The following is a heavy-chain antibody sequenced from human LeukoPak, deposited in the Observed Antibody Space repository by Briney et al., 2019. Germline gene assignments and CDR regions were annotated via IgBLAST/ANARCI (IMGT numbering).Heavy chain of an antibody. CDR1: GFSFSSYW. CDR2: IKPDGSEK. Sequence: PGGSLRLSCAASGFSFSSYWMSWVRQAPGKGLEWVANIKPDGSEKYYVASVKGQFTISRDNAKNSLYLQMNSLRAEDTAVFYCARGPRSFGYWGQGALVTVSS. D-gene: IGHD3-10*01. J-gene: IGHJ4*01. CDR3: ARGPRSFGY. V-gene: IGHV3-7*05.